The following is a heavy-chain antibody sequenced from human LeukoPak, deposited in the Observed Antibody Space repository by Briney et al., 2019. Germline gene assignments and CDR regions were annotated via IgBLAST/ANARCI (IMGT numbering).Heavy chain of an antibody. V-gene: IGHV1-24*01. CDR1: GYTLTELS. CDR3: ATGYYGSGSFSHSFDP. D-gene: IGHD3-10*01. CDR2: FDPEDGET. J-gene: IGHJ5*02. Sequence: GASVKVSCRVSGYTLTELSMHWVRQAPGKGLEWMGGFDPEDGETIYAQKFQGRVTMTEVTSTDTACMELSSLRSEDTAVYYCATGYYGSGSFSHSFDPWGQGTLVTVSS.